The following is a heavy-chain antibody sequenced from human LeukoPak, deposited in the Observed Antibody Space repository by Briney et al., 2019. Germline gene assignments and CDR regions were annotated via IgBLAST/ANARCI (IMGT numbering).Heavy chain of an antibody. J-gene: IGHJ4*02. CDR3: ARGGAVAGIFDY. V-gene: IGHV4-30-4*01. Sequence: PSQTLSLTCTVSGASIRSGDYYWSWLRQPPGKGLEWIGYIYDSGSTYYNPSLKSRITISVDTSENRFSLKLSSVTAADTAVYYCARGGAVAGIFDYWGQGTLVTVSS. CDR1: GASIRSGDYY. D-gene: IGHD6-19*01. CDR2: IYDSGST.